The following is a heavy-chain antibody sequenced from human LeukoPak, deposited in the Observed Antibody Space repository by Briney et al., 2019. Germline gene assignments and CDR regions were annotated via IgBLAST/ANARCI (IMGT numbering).Heavy chain of an antibody. D-gene: IGHD5-24*01. CDR2: INQDGSEK. Sequence: GGSLRLSCAVSGLTFRSYWMSWVRQAPGKGLKWVANINQDGSEKYFVDSVKGRFTISRDNAKNSLHLQMNTLRAEDTAVYYCARERDGRFFDYWGQGTLVTVSS. J-gene: IGHJ4*02. V-gene: IGHV3-7*01. CDR1: GLTFRSYW. CDR3: ARERDGRFFDY.